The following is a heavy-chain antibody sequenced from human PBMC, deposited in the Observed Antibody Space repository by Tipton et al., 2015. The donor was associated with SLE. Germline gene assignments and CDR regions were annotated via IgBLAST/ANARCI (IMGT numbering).Heavy chain of an antibody. D-gene: IGHD3-3*02. CDR3: ARDISARFDY. CDR1: NYSISIGHY. CDR2: ISYSGSA. V-gene: IGHV4-38-2*02. J-gene: IGHJ4*02. Sequence: TLSLTCTVSNYSISIGHYWGWIRQPPGKGLEWIGYISYSGSANYNPSLKSRVTISVDTSKNQFSLQLSSVTPEDTAVYYCARDISARFDYWGQGALVTVSS.